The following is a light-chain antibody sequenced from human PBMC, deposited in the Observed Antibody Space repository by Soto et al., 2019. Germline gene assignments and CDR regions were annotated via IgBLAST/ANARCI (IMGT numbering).Light chain of an antibody. CDR1: SSDFGDCDY. CDR3: SSYTGSSTLD. V-gene: IGLV2-14*01. CDR2: EFR. J-gene: IGLJ1*01. Sequence: QSALAPPACVSGCRGQSITSSCTGTSSDFGDCDYVSWYVQHPDKVPNLMIYEFRNRPSGVSNRFTGSKYGNTASLTISGRQAEDEADYYCSSYTGSSTLDFGTGTKVTVL.